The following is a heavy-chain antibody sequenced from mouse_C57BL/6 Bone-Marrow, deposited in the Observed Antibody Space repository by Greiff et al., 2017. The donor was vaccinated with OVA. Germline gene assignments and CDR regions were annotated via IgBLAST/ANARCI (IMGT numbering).Heavy chain of an antibody. D-gene: IGHD1-1*01. Sequence: EVQLVESGGGLVKPGGSLKLSCAASGFTFSSYAMSWVRQTPEKRLEWVATISDGGSYTYYPDNVKGRFTISRDNAKNNLYLQMSHLKSEDTAMYYCARGRGGSWAYWGQGTLVTVSA. CDR3: ARGRGGSWAY. CDR2: ISDGGSYT. V-gene: IGHV5-4*01. J-gene: IGHJ3*01. CDR1: GFTFSSYA.